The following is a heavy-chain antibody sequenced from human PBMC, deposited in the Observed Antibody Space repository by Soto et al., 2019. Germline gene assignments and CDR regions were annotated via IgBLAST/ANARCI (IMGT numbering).Heavy chain of an antibody. CDR2: INGGNGNT. D-gene: IGHD2-21*01. Sequence: ASVKVSCKASGYTFTSYAIHWVRQAPGQKLEWMGWINGGNGNTKYSQKFQGRVTITRDTSATTAYMELSSLKSEDTAVYYCARDCEAETLNWFDPWGQGTLVTVS. CDR3: ARDCEAETLNWFDP. CDR1: GYTFTSYA. V-gene: IGHV1-3*01. J-gene: IGHJ5*02.